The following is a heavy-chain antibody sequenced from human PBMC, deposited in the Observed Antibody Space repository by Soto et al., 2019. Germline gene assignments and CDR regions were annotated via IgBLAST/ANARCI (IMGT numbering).Heavy chain of an antibody. J-gene: IGHJ5*02. CDR3: ARAQNLFGSSDWLAP. D-gene: IGHD2-15*01. V-gene: IGHV2-26*01. CDR1: GFSLNDAQVC. CDR2: ISSVDAK. Sequence: ATLKESGPVLVKSTETLTLTCSVSGFSLNDAQVCVAWIRQTPGKALEWLALISSVDAKSYNPSLKTRLSISQDITNSLVVLPVTNVSPVDTATYFCARAQNLFGSSDWLAPWGRGTLVTVSA.